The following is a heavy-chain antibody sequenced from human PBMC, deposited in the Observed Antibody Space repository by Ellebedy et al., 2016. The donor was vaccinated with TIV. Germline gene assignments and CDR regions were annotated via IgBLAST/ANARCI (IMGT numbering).Heavy chain of an antibody. CDR3: ARDTRERSYGMDV. CDR2: INAYKGNT. V-gene: IGHV1-18*01. Sequence: AASVKVSCKASGYTYTNYGISWARQAPGQGLEWVGWINAYKGNTNYAQNLQGRVTMTTDTSTRTAYMELRGLRSDDTAVYYCARDTRERSYGMDVWGQGTTVTVSS. CDR1: GYTYTNYG. D-gene: IGHD1-26*01. J-gene: IGHJ6*02.